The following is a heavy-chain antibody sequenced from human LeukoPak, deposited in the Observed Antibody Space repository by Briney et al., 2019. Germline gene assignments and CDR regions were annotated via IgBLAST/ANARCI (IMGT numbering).Heavy chain of an antibody. D-gene: IGHD1-26*01. J-gene: IGHJ4*02. CDR3: ARGDSGSFSQFDC. V-gene: IGHV4-59*01. CDR2: VYYSGST. Sequence: SETLSLTCTVSGGSISSYYWSWIRQPPGKGLEWIGYVYYSGSTNYNPSLTSRVTISVDTSKNQFSLTLTSVTAADTAVYYCARGDSGSFSQFDCWGQGTLVTVSS. CDR1: GGSISSYY.